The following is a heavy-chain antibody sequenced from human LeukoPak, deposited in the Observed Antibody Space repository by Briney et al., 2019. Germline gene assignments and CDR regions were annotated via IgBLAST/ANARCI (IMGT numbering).Heavy chain of an antibody. CDR3: ARRGYSGYDWDS. CDR2: IYYSGTT. CDR1: GGSISSYY. Sequence: PSETLSLTCTVSGGSISSYYWSWIRQPPGKGLEWIGIIYYSGTTNYNPSLKSRVTISVDTSKNQFSLKLSSMSAADTAVYYCARRGYSGYDWDSWGQGTLVTVSS. D-gene: IGHD5-12*01. V-gene: IGHV4-59*08. J-gene: IGHJ5*01.